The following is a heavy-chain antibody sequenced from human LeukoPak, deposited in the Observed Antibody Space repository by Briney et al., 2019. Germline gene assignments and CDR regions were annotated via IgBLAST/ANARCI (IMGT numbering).Heavy chain of an antibody. V-gene: IGHV3-23*01. D-gene: IGHD1-26*01. CDR2: ISGSGGST. CDR1: GFTFSTYG. CDR3: AKGSGSYLSPLYYFDY. J-gene: IGHJ4*02. Sequence: GGSLRLSCEASGFTFSTYGINWVRQAPGKGLEWVSAISGSGGSTYYADSVKGRFTISRDNSKNTLYLQMNSLRAEDTAVYYCAKGSGSYLSPLYYFDYWGQGTLVTVSS.